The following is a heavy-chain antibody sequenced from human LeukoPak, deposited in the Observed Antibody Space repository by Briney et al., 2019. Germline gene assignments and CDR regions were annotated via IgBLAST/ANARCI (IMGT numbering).Heavy chain of an antibody. Sequence: SVTVSCTASGGTFSSYAISWVRQAPGQGLEWMGGIIPIFGTANYAQKFQGRVTITADESTSTAYMELSSLRSEDTAVYYCASTVSDGDYEGGWFDPWGQGTLVTVSS. D-gene: IGHD4-17*01. V-gene: IGHV1-69*13. CDR3: ASTVSDGDYEGGWFDP. CDR1: GGTFSSYA. J-gene: IGHJ5*02. CDR2: IIPIFGTA.